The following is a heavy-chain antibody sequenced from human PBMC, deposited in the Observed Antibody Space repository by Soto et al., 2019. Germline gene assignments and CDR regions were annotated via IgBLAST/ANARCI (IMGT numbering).Heavy chain of an antibody. J-gene: IGHJ6*02. CDR2: ITSSGSTI. CDR1: GFTFSDYY. V-gene: IGHV3-11*01. D-gene: IGHD6-13*01. CDR3: ARDRSGSWYGRCYYYYGMDV. Sequence: QVQLVESGGGLVKPGGSLRLSCAASGFTFSDYYMSWIRQAPGKGLEYISYITSSGSTIYYADSVKGRFTISRDNAKNSLYLQMNSLRAEDTAVYYCARDRSGSWYGRCYYYYGMDVWGQGTTVTVSS.